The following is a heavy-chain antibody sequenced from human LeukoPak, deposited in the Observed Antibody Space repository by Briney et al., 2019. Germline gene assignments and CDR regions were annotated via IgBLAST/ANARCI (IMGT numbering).Heavy chain of an antibody. D-gene: IGHD4-23*01. CDR2: IYNSGST. CDR3: ARALRLWGGNSGIAFDI. V-gene: IGHV4-59*01. Sequence: SETLSLTCTVSGGSISSYYWSWIRQPPGKGLEWIGYIYNSGSTNYNHSLKSRVTISEDMSNNQLSLKLSSVTAADTAVYYCARALRLWGGNSGIAFDIWGQGTMVTVSS. CDR1: GGSISSYY. J-gene: IGHJ3*02.